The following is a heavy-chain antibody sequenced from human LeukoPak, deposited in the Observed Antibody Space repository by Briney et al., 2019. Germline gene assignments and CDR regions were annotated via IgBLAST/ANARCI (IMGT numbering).Heavy chain of an antibody. D-gene: IGHD1-26*01. CDR2: IYYSGST. CDR3: ARSLLYSGSSFDY. CDR1: GGSISSGGYY. V-gene: IGHV4-31*03. J-gene: IGHJ4*02. Sequence: SETLSLTCTVSGGSISSGGYYWSWIRQHPGKGREWIGYIYYSGSTYYNPSLKSRVTISVDTSKNQFSLKLSSVTAADTAVYYCARSLLYSGSSFDYWGQGTLVTVSS.